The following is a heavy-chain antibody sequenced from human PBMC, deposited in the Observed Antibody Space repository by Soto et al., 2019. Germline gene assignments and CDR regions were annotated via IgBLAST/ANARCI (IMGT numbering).Heavy chain of an antibody. CDR3: ASQYYGSGTKNPGDAFDI. D-gene: IGHD3-10*01. J-gene: IGHJ3*02. Sequence: GESLKISCKGSGYSFTSYWIGWVRQMPGKGLEWMGIIYPGDSDTRYSPSFQGQVTISADKSISTAYLQWSSLKASDTAMYYCASQYYGSGTKNPGDAFDIWGQGTMVTVSS. CDR2: IYPGDSDT. CDR1: GYSFTSYW. V-gene: IGHV5-51*01.